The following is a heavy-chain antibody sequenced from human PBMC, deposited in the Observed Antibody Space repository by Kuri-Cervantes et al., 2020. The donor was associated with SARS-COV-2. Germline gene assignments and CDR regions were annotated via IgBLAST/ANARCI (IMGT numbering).Heavy chain of an antibody. D-gene: IGHD6-6*01. CDR1: GFTFSSYT. CDR3: AREEAAPT. CDR2: ISSDGSNI. V-gene: IGHV3-30*07. J-gene: IGHJ4*02. Sequence: GGSLRLSCAASGFTFSSYTMHWVRQAPGKGLEWMAVISSDGSNIYYADSVKGRFTISRDNSKNTLYLQMNSLRAEDTAVYFCAREEAAPTRGQGTLVTVSS.